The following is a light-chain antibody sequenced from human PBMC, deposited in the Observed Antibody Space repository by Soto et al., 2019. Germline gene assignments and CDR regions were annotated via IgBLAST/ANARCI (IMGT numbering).Light chain of an antibody. J-gene: IGKJ1*01. CDR1: QSVSSSY. V-gene: IGKV3-15*01. CDR2: GAS. Sequence: EIVLTQSPGTLSLSPGERATLSCRASQSVSSSYLAWYQQKPGQAPRLLIYGASTRATGIPARFSGSGSGTEFTLTISSLQSEDFAVYYCQHYNNWPPWTFGQGTKVDSK. CDR3: QHYNNWPPWT.